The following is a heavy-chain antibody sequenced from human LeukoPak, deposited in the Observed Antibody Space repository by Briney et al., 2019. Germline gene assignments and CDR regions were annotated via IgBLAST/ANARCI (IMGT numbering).Heavy chain of an antibody. Sequence: GGSLRLSCAVSGFTFSSYSMNWVCQAPGKGLEWVSSISSSSRYIYYADSVKGRFTISRDNAKNSLYLQLSSLRAEDTAVYYCARDFAGHCSSSNCYADYWGQGTLVTASS. J-gene: IGHJ4*02. CDR1: GFTFSSYS. CDR3: ARDFAGHCSSSNCYADY. V-gene: IGHV3-21*01. D-gene: IGHD2-2*01. CDR2: ISSSSRYI.